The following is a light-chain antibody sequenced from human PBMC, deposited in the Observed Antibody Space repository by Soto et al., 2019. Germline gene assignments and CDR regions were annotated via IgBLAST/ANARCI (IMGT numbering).Light chain of an antibody. CDR3: QHYNSYSEA. CDR1: QSIGSN. J-gene: IGKJ1*01. V-gene: IGKV3-15*01. Sequence: EIVMTQSPVTLSVSPGERASLSCRASQSIGSNLAWFQQKPGQAPRLLISGASTRATGIPARFSGSGSGTEFTLTISSLQPEDFAVYYCQHYNSYSEAFGQGTKVELK. CDR2: GAS.